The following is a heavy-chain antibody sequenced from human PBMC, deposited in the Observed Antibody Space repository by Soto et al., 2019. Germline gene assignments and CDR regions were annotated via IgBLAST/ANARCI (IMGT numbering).Heavy chain of an antibody. V-gene: IGHV4-59*12. Sequence: SETLSLTCTVSGGSIRSYYWSWIRQPPGKGLEWIGYIYYSGTTKYNSSLKSRVIISVDMSKNQFSLRLSSVTAADTAVYYCARVKASGVNFDYWGQGTLVTVSS. CDR3: ARVKASGVNFDY. D-gene: IGHD3-10*01. CDR1: GGSIRSYY. CDR2: IYYSGTT. J-gene: IGHJ4*02.